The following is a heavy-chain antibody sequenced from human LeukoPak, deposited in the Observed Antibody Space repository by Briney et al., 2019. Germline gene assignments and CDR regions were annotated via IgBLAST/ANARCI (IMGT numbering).Heavy chain of an antibody. D-gene: IGHD2-15*01. V-gene: IGHV3-43*01. CDR3: ARDCSGGSCRMDV. CDR2: ISRNGAAT. Sequence: GGSLRLSCEASGLTFGDYTMHWVRQAPGKGLEWVSLISRNGAATKYADSVRGRFTVSRDNSKNSLFLQMNSLRAEDTAVYYCARDCSGGSCRMDVWGKGTTVTISS. J-gene: IGHJ6*04. CDR1: GLTFGDYT.